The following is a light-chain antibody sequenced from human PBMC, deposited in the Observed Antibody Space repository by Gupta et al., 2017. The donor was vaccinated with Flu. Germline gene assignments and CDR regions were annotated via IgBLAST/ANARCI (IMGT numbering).Light chain of an antibody. Sequence: IVLTHSPGTLSFSPAETATLSCRASQSVSSNSLAWYQQKPGQAPRLLIFGASSRATGIPDRFSGSGSGTDFTLTISRLEPEEFAVYCCQQYSSSPLTFGPGTKVEIK. CDR1: QSVSSNS. V-gene: IGKV3-20*01. J-gene: IGKJ3*01. CDR2: GAS. CDR3: QQYSSSPLT.